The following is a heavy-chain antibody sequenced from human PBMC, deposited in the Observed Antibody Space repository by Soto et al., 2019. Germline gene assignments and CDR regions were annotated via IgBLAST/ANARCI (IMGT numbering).Heavy chain of an antibody. CDR1: GSRFSNYV. CDR3: AREGRGKKAGYNGLVSLGY. CDR2: IIPIFNTT. J-gene: IGHJ4*02. V-gene: IGHV1-69*06. Sequence: QVQLVQSGAEVKTPGSSLKVSCTVSGSRFSNYVISWVRQAPGHGLEWLGRIIPIFNTTQYAQKFQGRVTITADKSTNTASLELSSLTSDYTAVYYCAREGRGKKAGYNGLVSLGYWGQGTLVTVSS. D-gene: IGHD2-2*02.